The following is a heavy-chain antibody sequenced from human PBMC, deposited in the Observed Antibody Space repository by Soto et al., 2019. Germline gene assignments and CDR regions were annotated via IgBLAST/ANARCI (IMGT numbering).Heavy chain of an antibody. CDR1: GYSISNGYY. J-gene: IGHJ4*02. V-gene: IGHV4-38-2*02. Sequence: SETLSLTCSVSGYSISNGYYWAWIRQSPGKGLEWIGSVYQTVSTSYNRSLESRVTILVDIAKNTFSLRLNSVTAADTAVYFGAREKGHSNPFDFWGPGMLVTVSS. CDR3: AREKGHSNPFDF. D-gene: IGHD4-4*01. CDR2: VYQTVST.